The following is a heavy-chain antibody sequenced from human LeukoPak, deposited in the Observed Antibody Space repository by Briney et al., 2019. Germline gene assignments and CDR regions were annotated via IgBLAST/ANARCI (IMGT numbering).Heavy chain of an antibody. CDR2: IRYDGSNK. D-gene: IGHD6-19*01. J-gene: IGHJ3*02. V-gene: IGHV3-30*02. Sequence: GGSLRLSCAASGFTFSSYGMHWVRQAPGKGLEWVAFIRYDGSNKYDADSVKGRFTISRDNSKNTLYLQMNSLRAEDTAVYYCARGEGISSGWYVHAAFDIWGQGTMVTVSS. CDR3: ARGEGISSGWYVHAAFDI. CDR1: GFTFSSYG.